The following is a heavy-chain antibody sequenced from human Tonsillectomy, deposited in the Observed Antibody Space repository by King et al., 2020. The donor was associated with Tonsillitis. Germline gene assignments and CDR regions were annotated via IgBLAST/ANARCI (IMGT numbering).Heavy chain of an antibody. V-gene: IGHV1-2*02. D-gene: IGHD6-19*01. CDR3: ARGWVSRGWYGSSDY. J-gene: IGHJ4*02. Sequence: QLVQSGAEVKKPGASVKVSCKASGYTFTGYYMHWVRQVPGQGLEWMGWINPNSGGTHYAQKFQGRVTMTRDTSISTAYMELRRLRSDATAVYYCARGWVSRGWYGSSDYWGQGTLVIVSS. CDR1: GYTFTGYY. CDR2: INPNSGGT.